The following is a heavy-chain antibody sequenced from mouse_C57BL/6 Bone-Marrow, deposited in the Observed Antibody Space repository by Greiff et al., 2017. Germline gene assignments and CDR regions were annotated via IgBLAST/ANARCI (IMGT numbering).Heavy chain of an antibody. D-gene: IGHD1-1*01. Sequence: QVQLQQPGAELVMPGASVKLSCKASGYTFTSYWMHWVKQRPGQGLEWIGEIDPSDSYTNYNQKFKGKSTLTVDKSSSTAYMQLSSLTSEDSAVYYCARALLRGFAYWGQGTLVTVSA. CDR1: GYTFTSYW. CDR3: ARALLRGFAY. CDR2: IDPSDSYT. J-gene: IGHJ3*01. V-gene: IGHV1-69*01.